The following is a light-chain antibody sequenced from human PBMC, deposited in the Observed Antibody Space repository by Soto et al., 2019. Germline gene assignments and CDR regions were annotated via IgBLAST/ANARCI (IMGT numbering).Light chain of an antibody. Sequence: QSVLTQPPSVSEAPGQRVTISCTGTGSDIGAGYDVHWYQQLPGAAPKLLIYSNAIRPSGVPDRFSDSKSGTSASLAITGLRAEDEADYYCQSYDSSLNSYVFGTGTKVTVL. CDR3: QSYDSSLNSYV. CDR2: SNA. J-gene: IGLJ1*01. V-gene: IGLV1-40*01. CDR1: GSDIGAGYD.